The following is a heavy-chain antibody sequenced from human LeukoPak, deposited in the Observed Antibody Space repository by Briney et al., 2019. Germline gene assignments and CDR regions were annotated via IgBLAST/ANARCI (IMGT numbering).Heavy chain of an antibody. CDR2: INAGNGNT. Sequence: ASVKVSCKASGYTFSDYVINWVRQAPGQRLEWMGWINAGNGNTKYSEGFQGRVTITRDTSTSTAYMELRSLRSDDTAMYYCATDRGPVVRGVLFRPHNYFDPWGQGTLVTVSS. CDR3: ATDRGPVVRGVLFRPHNYFDP. CDR1: GYTFSDYV. J-gene: IGHJ5*02. V-gene: IGHV1-3*01. D-gene: IGHD3-10*01.